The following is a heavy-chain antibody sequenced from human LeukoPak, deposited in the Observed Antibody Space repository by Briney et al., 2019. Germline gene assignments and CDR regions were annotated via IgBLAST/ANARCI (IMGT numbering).Heavy chain of an antibody. D-gene: IGHD3-10*01. CDR3: ARDSVNYYGSGSYGAFDI. Sequence: PGGSLRLSCAASGFTFSSYSMNWVRQAPGKGLEWVSSTSSSSSYIYYADSVKGRFTISRDNAKNSLYLQMNSLRAEDTAVYYCARDSVNYYGSGSYGAFDIWGQGTMVTVSS. V-gene: IGHV3-21*01. J-gene: IGHJ3*02. CDR2: TSSSSSYI. CDR1: GFTFSSYS.